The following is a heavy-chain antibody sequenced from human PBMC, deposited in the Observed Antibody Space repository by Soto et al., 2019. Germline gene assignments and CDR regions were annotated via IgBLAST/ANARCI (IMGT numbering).Heavy chain of an antibody. Sequence: QVQLQQWGAGLLKPSETLSLTCAVYGGSFSGYYWTWIRQPPGTGLEWIGEINHSGSTNYNPSLKRRVTISVDTAKNQFSLNLSSVTAADTAVYYCARDKITGLFTYWAQGTRVTVSS. CDR1: GGSFSGYY. J-gene: IGHJ4*02. V-gene: IGHV4-34*01. CDR2: INHSGST. D-gene: IGHD2-8*02. CDR3: ARDKITGLFTY.